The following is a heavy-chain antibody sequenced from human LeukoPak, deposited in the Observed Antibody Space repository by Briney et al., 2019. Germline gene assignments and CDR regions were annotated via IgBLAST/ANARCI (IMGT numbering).Heavy chain of an antibody. CDR2: INGGGNTT. D-gene: IGHD6-19*01. CDR1: GFAFSTFA. J-gene: IGHJ6*03. V-gene: IGHV3-23*01. Sequence: GGSLRLSCAASGFAFSTFAMGWVRQSPGKGLEWLSTINGGGNTTFYSDSVKGRFTIPRDNSKNTLYLHMDSLRPDDTAIYYCTKELHVAVAVADYYYFYMDVWGRGTAVTVSS. CDR3: TKELHVAVAVADYYYFYMDV.